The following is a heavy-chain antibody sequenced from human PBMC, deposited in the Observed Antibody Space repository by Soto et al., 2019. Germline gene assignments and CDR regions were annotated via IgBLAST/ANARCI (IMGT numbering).Heavy chain of an antibody. J-gene: IGHJ6*02. CDR1: GGSFKSGSYS. CDR3: ARGPPAGVHTWSYYGMDV. Sequence: SETLSLTCTVSGGSFKSGSYSWSWIRQPPGKGLEWIGEINHSGSTNYNPSLKSRVTISVDTSKNQFSLKLSSVTAADTAVYYCARGPPAGVHTWSYYGMDVWGQGTTVTVSS. V-gene: IGHV4-34*01. D-gene: IGHD3-10*01. CDR2: INHSGST.